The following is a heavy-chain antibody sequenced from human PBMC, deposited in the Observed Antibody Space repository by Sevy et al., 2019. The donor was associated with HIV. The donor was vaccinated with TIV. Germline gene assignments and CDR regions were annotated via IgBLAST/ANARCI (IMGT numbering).Heavy chain of an antibody. CDR3: TIDGLFDP. J-gene: IGHJ5*02. D-gene: IGHD3-16*02. V-gene: IGHV3-15*01. Sequence: GGSLRLSCAASGFTFSIAWMSWVRQTPGKGVEWVGRIKSKTDGGTTDYAAPVKGRFTISSDDSRNTLYLQMNNLKTEDTALYYCTIDGLFDPWGQGTLVTVSS. CDR2: IKSKTDGGTT. CDR1: GFTFSIAW.